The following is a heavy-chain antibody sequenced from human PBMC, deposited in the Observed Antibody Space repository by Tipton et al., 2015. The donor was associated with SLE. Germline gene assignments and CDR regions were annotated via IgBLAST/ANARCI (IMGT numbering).Heavy chain of an antibody. CDR1: GFTFSSYS. CDR2: ISSSSYI. J-gene: IGHJ5*02. Sequence: SLRLSCAASGFTFSSYSMNWVRQAPGKGLEWVSSISSSSYIYYADSVKGRFTISRDNAKNSLYLQMNSLRAEDTAVYYCARDLMDSSCYWEWFDPRGQGTLVTVSS. V-gene: IGHV3-21*01. D-gene: IGHD3-22*01. CDR3: ARDLMDSSCYWEWFDP.